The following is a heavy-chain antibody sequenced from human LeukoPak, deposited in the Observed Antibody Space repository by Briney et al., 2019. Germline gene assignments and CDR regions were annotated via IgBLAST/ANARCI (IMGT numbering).Heavy chain of an antibody. D-gene: IGHD2-15*01. Sequence: PSETLYLTCTVSGGSISSFYWSWIRQPPGKGLEWIGYIYTSESTNYNPSLKSGVTISVDSSKNQFSLMLTSVTASDTAMYYCARHCSGGTCPLSFDAFDIWGQGTMVTVS. CDR2: IYTSEST. CDR3: ARHCSGGTCPLSFDAFDI. V-gene: IGHV4-59*08. CDR1: GGSISSFY. J-gene: IGHJ3*02.